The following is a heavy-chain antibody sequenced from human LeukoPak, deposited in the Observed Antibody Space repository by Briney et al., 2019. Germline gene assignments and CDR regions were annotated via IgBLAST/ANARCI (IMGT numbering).Heavy chain of an antibody. J-gene: IGHJ4*02. D-gene: IGHD3-22*01. Sequence: SETLSLTCTVSGGSISSYYWSWIRQPPGKGLEWIGYIYYSGSTNYNPSHKSRVTISVDTSKNQFSLKLSSVTAADTAVYYCASRTYYHDSSGYSEFDYWGQGTLVTVSS. CDR1: GGSISSYY. CDR3: ASRTYYHDSSGYSEFDY. CDR2: IYYSGST. V-gene: IGHV4-59*08.